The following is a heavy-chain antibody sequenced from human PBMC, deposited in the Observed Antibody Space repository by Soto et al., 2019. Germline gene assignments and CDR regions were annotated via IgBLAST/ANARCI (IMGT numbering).Heavy chain of an antibody. CDR2: FDPEDGET. Sequence: ASVKVSCKVSGYTLTELSMHWVRQAPGKGLEWMGGFDPEDGETIYAQKSQGRVTMTEDTSTDTAYMELSSLRSEDTAVYYCATRTMGGSGRKNYYYGMDVWGQGTTVTVSS. V-gene: IGHV1-24*01. J-gene: IGHJ6*02. CDR3: ATRTMGGSGRKNYYYGMDV. CDR1: GYTLTELS. D-gene: IGHD3-10*01.